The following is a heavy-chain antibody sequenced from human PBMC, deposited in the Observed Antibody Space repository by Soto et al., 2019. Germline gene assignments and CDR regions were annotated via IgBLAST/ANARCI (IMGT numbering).Heavy chain of an antibody. CDR1: GYTFTGYY. CDR3: ARAGYSGYDGFDY. V-gene: IGHV1-2*04. J-gene: IGHJ4*02. Sequence: ASVKLSCKASGYTFTGYYMHWVRQAPGQGLEWMGWINPNSGGTNYAQKFQGWVTMTRDTSISTTYMELSRLRSDDTAVYYCARAGYSGYDGFDYWGQGTLVTVSS. D-gene: IGHD5-12*01. CDR2: INPNSGGT.